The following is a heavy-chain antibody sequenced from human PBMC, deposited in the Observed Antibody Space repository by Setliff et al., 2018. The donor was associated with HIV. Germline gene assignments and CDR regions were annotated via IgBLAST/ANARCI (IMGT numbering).Heavy chain of an antibody. CDR2: IYTRGST. D-gene: IGHD3-22*01. CDR3: ARERANYHDSSGYDYVGYYYYMGA. V-gene: IGHV4-61*09. J-gene: IGHJ6*03. Sequence: PSETLSLTCTVSGGSINSGSYYWSWIRQPAGKGLEWIGHIYTRGSTNYNPSLKSRVTISVDTSKNQFSLKLSSVTAADTAVYYCARERANYHDSSGYDYVGYYYYMGAWGKGTTVTVSS. CDR1: GGSINSGSYY.